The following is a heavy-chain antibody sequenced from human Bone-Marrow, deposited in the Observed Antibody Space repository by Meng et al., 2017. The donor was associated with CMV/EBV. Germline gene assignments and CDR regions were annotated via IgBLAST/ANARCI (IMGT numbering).Heavy chain of an antibody. CDR3: ARGGGYSSSWPLGY. Sequence: QVQLVKAGAEVKKPGASVKVSCKVSGYTLTELSMHWVRQAPGKGLEWMGGFDPEDGETIYAQKFQGRVTMTEDTSTDTAYMELSRLRSDDTAVYYCARGGGYSSSWPLGYWGQGTLVTVSS. CDR1: GYTLTELS. D-gene: IGHD6-13*01. J-gene: IGHJ4*02. V-gene: IGHV1-24*01. CDR2: FDPEDGET.